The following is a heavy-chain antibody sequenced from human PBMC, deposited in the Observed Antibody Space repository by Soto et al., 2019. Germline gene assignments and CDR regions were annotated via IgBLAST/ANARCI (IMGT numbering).Heavy chain of an antibody. CDR2: IKEDGSEK. Sequence: GGSLRLSCAASGFTFSSYWMSWVRQAPGKGLEWVANIKEDGSEKYYVDSVKGRFTISRDNAKNSLYLQMNSLRAEDTAVYYCARGEGYQLLAWFDPWGQGTLVTVSS. V-gene: IGHV3-7*04. CDR3: ARGEGYQLLAWFDP. CDR1: GFTFSSYW. D-gene: IGHD2-2*01. J-gene: IGHJ5*02.